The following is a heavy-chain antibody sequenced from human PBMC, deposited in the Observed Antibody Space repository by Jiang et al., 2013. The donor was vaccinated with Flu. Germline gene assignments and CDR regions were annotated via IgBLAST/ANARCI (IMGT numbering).Heavy chain of an antibody. D-gene: IGHD3-3*01. CDR2: IYYSGST. CDR1: GGSISSYY. Sequence: GSGLVKPSETLSLTCTVSGGSISSYYWSWIRQPPGKGLEWIGYIYYSGSTNYNPSLKSRVTISVDTSKNQFSLKLSSVTAADTAVYYCARAVGSQQYYDFWSGYYLGYYFDYWGQGTLVTVSS. CDR3: ARAVGSQQYYDFWSGYYLGYYFDY. J-gene: IGHJ4*02. V-gene: IGHV4-59*01.